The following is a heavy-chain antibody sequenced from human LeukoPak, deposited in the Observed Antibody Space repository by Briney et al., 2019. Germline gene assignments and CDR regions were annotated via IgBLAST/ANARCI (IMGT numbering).Heavy chain of an antibody. CDR3: AKDIVAAAGTWANYYGMDV. J-gene: IGHJ6*02. D-gene: IGHD6-13*01. Sequence: GGSLRLSCAASGFTFSSYAMSWVRQAPGKGLEWVSGIGWNSGGIGYADTVKGRFTISRDNAKNSLYLQMNSLRAEDTALYYCAKDIVAAAGTWANYYGMDVWGQGTTVTVSS. V-gene: IGHV3-9*01. CDR2: IGWNSGGI. CDR1: GFTFSSYA.